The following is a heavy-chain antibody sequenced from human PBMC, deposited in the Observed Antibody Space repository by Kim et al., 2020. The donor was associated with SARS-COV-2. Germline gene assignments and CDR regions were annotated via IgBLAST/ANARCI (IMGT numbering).Heavy chain of an antibody. CDR2: ISGSSDNT. CDR3: ASGGTI. J-gene: IGHJ4*02. Sequence: GGSLRLSCAASGFTFSNYAMNWVRQAPGKGPEWVSGISGSSDNTYYAESVKGRFTISRDNSKNTLYLQMNSLRAEDTAVYYFASGGTIWGQGTLVTVSS. V-gene: IGHV3-23*01. D-gene: IGHD3-10*01. CDR1: GFTFSNYA.